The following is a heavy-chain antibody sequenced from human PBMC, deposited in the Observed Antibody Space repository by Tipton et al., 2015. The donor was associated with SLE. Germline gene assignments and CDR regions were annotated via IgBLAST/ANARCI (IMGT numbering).Heavy chain of an antibody. CDR1: GGSISSGSYY. D-gene: IGHD1-26*01. CDR2: IYSGGST. V-gene: IGHV4-61*02. J-gene: IGHJ2*01. CDR3: ARVDRGPRNFDL. Sequence: TLSLSCTVSGGSISSGSYYWSWIRQPAGKGLEWIGRIYSGGSTNYNPSLKSRVSMSVDTSKNQISLRLNSVTAADTAVYYCARVDRGPRNFDLWGRGTLVTVSS.